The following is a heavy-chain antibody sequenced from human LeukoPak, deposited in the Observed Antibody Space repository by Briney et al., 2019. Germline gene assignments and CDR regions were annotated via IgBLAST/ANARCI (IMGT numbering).Heavy chain of an antibody. J-gene: IGHJ3*02. V-gene: IGHV3-7*01. CDR1: GFTFRSYW. CDR2: IKQDGSEK. CDR3: ARDPLYSGSYLGNASDI. Sequence: GGSLRLSCGASGFTFRSYWMSWVRQAPGKGLEGVANIKQDGSEKYYVDSVKGRFTISRDNAKNSLYLQMNSLRAEDTAVYYRARDPLYSGSYLGNASDIWGQGTMVTVSS. D-gene: IGHD1-26*01.